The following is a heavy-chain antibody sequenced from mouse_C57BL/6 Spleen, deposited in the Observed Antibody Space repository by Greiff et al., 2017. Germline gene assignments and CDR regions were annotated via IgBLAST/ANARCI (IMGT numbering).Heavy chain of an antibody. V-gene: IGHV1-55*01. CDR3: ARGKIYYDYSDS. CDR2: IYPGSGST. CDR1: GYTFTSYW. Sequence: QVQLQQPGAELVKPGASVKMSCKASGYTFTSYWITWVKQRPGQGLEWIGDIYPGSGSTNYNEKFKSKATLTVDTSSSTAYMQLSSLTSEDSAVYYCARGKIYYDYSDSWGQGTTLTGSS. J-gene: IGHJ2*01. D-gene: IGHD2-4*01.